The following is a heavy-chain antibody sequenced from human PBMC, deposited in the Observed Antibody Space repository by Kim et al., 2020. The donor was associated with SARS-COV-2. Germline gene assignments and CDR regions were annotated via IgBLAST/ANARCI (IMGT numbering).Heavy chain of an antibody. Sequence: GGSLRLSCAASGFILTSYSMSWVRQAPGKGLEWVAGINGSGDKTYYADSVKGRLTFPRDNPKNTLYLQRNSLRADEAVVYYCERLLARVDYWGTGMLVTV. V-gene: IGHV3-23*01. CDR3: ERLLARVDY. CDR2: INGSGDKT. D-gene: IGHD2-21*01. CDR1: GFILTSYS. J-gene: IGHJ4*02.